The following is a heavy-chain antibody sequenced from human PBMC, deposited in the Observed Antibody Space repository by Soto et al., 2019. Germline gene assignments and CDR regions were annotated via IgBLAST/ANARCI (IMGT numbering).Heavy chain of an antibody. Sequence: QVQLVQSGAEVKKPGSSVKVSCKDSGGTFSTYSMFWVRQAPGQGLEWMGRIIPMLGIRNYAQRFQDRVTITADKSKATAHMELSSLRSEDTALYYCTIGSWSGEVFDIWGQGTMVNVSS. CDR2: IIPMLGIR. CDR1: GGTFSTYS. CDR3: TIGSWSGEVFDI. J-gene: IGHJ3*02. V-gene: IGHV1-69*02. D-gene: IGHD2-21*01.